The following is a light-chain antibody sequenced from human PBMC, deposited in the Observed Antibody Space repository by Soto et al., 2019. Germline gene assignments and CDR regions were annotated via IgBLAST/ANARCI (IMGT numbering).Light chain of an antibody. J-gene: IGKJ1*01. CDR1: ESVSSHY. CDR2: GTG. Sequence: PGERATLSCRASESVSSHYIGWYQQRRGQAPRLLIYGTGNRAPGIPDRFSGDGAGTDFTLTITRLEPEDFAVYYCQQYHSSPRTFGQGTKVDIK. CDR3: QQYHSSPRT. V-gene: IGKV3-20*01.